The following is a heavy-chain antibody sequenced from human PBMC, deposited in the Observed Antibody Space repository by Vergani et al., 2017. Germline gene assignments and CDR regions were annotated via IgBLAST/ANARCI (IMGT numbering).Heavy chain of an antibody. J-gene: IGHJ1*01. V-gene: IGHV3-30*03. CDR3: TTAWGLYYLHGEYFQY. D-gene: IGHD3-10*01. CDR2: ISYDGTQK. CDR1: GFTSSYYG. Sequence: QVHLVESGGGVVQPGRSLRLSCVVSGFTSSYYGMHWVRQAPGKGLEWVAVISYDGTQKYYADSVKGRFTISRDNSKSTRYLQLNSLKDEDTAVYYCTTAWGLYYLHGEYFQYWGRGTLVSVSS.